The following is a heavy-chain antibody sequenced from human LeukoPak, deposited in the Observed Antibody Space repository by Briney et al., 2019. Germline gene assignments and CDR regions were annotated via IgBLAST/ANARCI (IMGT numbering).Heavy chain of an antibody. J-gene: IGHJ4*02. V-gene: IGHV3-21*01. D-gene: IGHD5-18*01. CDR1: GFTFSGYS. CDR3: ARDRSYGYEANDFDF. Sequence: PGGSLRLSCAASGFTFSGYSMHWVRQAPGTGLNWVSSITSGATKIYYAHSVKGRFTISRDNAKNSLYLHMNSLRAEDTALYYCARDRSYGYEANDFDFWGQGTLVTVSS. CDR2: ITSGATKI.